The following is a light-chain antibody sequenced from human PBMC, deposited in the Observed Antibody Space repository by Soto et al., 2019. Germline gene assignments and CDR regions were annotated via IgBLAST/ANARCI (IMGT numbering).Light chain of an antibody. J-gene: IGKJ2*01. CDR2: KVS. CDR1: QSLAYSDGNTY. Sequence: DVVMTQSPLSLPVTLGQPASISCRSSQSLAYSDGNTYLNWFQQRPGQSPRRLIYKVSNRDSGXPXRXXGGGSGTDFTLKISRVEAEDVVVYYCIQGTHWPPYTFGQGTKLEIK. V-gene: IGKV2-30*01. CDR3: IQGTHWPPYT.